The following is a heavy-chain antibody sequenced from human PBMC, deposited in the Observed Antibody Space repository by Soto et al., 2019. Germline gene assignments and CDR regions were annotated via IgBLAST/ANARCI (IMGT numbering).Heavy chain of an antibody. CDR2: IIPIFGTA. D-gene: IGHD3-22*01. Sequence: QVQLVQSGAEVKKPWSSVKVSCKASGGTFSSYAISWVRQAPGQGLEWMGGIIPIFGTANYAQKFQGRVTITADESTSTAYMELSSLRSEDTAVYYCASTIPALESSGYYSPYYFDYWGQGTLVTVSS. J-gene: IGHJ4*02. CDR1: GGTFSSYA. CDR3: ASTIPALESSGYYSPYYFDY. V-gene: IGHV1-69*01.